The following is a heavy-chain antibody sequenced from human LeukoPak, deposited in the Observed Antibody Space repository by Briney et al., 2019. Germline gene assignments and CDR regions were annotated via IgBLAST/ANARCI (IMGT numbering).Heavy chain of an antibody. V-gene: IGHV1-8*01. Sequence: EASVKVSCKASGYTFTSYDINWVRQATGQGLEWMGWMNPNSGNTGYAQKFQGRVTMTRNTSISTACMELSSLRAEDTAGCYCARGLGPSRWRASINHYHSGIDVWRQPTNVTVSS. CDR2: MNPNSGNT. CDR1: GYTFTSYD. CDR3: ARGLGPSRWRASINHYHSGIDV. J-gene: IGHJ6*02. D-gene: IGHD5-12*01.